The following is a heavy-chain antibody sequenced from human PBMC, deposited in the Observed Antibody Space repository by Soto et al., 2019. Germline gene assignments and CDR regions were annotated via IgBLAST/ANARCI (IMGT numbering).Heavy chain of an antibody. V-gene: IGHV4-34*01. CDR2: INHSGST. Sequence: SETLSLTCAVYGGSFSGYYWSWNRQPPGKGLEWIGEINHSGSTNYNPSLKSRVTISVDTSKNQFSLKLSSVTAADTAVYYCASEAVAGKSYYYGMDVWGQGTTVTVSS. J-gene: IGHJ6*02. D-gene: IGHD6-19*01. CDR1: GGSFSGYY. CDR3: ASEAVAGKSYYYGMDV.